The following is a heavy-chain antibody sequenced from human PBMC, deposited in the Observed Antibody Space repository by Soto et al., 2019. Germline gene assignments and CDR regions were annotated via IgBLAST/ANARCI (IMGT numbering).Heavy chain of an antibody. J-gene: IGHJ6*02. CDR3: ARDRIQLRLGKYSFNAMDV. Sequence: QVQLVQSGAEMRKPGSSLRVSCKASGGTFSDFAFSWVRQAPGQGLEWMGGIVPRFGSPNYAQKFGGRVTITADTSTSTVYMELSSLRFDDTAVYFCARDRIQLRLGKYSFNAMDVLGQGTTITVSS. CDR1: GGTFSDFA. V-gene: IGHV1-69*06. CDR2: IVPRFGSP. D-gene: IGHD3-16*01.